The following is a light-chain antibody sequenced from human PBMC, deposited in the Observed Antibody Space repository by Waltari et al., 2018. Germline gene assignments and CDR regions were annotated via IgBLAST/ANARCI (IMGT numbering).Light chain of an antibody. J-gene: IGKJ2*01. CDR3: QQYDNWPPMYT. CDR1: QSVSRN. Sequence: EIVLTQSPATLSVPPGERAPLSCSASQSVSRNLAWYQLKPGQAPRLVISDASTRATGIPARFSGSGSGTEFTLTISGVQSGDFAVYYCQQYDNWPPMYTFGQGTKLEIK. V-gene: IGKV3-15*01. CDR2: DAS.